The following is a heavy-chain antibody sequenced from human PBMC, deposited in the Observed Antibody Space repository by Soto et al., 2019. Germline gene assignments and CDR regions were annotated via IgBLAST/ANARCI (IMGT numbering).Heavy chain of an antibody. Sequence: GGSLRLSCVGSGFTFSSYAMSWVRQAPGKGLEWVAAITGSGGTTYYADSMKGRSTISRDNSKNTLYLQMNSLRAEDTAVYYCAKDDGKRRTNYYYGMDVWGQGTTVTVSS. J-gene: IGHJ6*02. CDR1: GFTFSSYA. CDR3: AKDDGKRRTNYYYGMDV. D-gene: IGHD1-1*01. CDR2: ITGSGGTT. V-gene: IGHV3-23*01.